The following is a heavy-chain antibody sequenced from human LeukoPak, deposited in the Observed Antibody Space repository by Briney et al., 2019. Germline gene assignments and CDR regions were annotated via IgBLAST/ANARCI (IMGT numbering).Heavy chain of an antibody. CDR3: ARRSIAVGVLDY. CDR1: GGSISSGDYY. CDR2: IYYSGST. Sequence: SETLSLTCTVSGGSISSGDYYWSWIRQPPGKGLEWIGYIYYSGSTYYNPSLKSRVTISVDTSKNQFSLKLSSVTAADTAVYYCARRSIAVGVLDYWGQGTLVTVSS. D-gene: IGHD6-19*01. V-gene: IGHV4-30-4*01. J-gene: IGHJ4*02.